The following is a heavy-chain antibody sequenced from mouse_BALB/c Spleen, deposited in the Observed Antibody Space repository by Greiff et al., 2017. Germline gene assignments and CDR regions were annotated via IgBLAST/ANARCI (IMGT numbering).Heavy chain of an antibody. Sequence: QVQLQQSGAELVKPGASVKLSCKASGYTFTSYYMYWVKQRPGQGLEWIGEINPSNGGTNFNEKFKSKATLTVDKSSSTAYMQLSSLTSEDTAVYYCARWGGFDYWGQGTTLTVSS. J-gene: IGHJ2*01. CDR1: GYTFTSYY. CDR2: INPSNGGT. V-gene: IGHV1-53*01. CDR3: ARWGGFDY.